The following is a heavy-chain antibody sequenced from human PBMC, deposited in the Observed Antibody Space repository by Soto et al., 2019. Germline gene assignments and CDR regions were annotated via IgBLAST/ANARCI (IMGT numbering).Heavy chain of an antibody. J-gene: IGHJ4*02. V-gene: IGHV1-18*01. CDR1: GYTFTRYD. D-gene: IGHD4-17*01. CDR2: ISAYIGNT. CDR3: ARAPGRLTMTAVTYYFDY. Sequence: QVQLVQSGTEVKKPGASVKVSCQVSGYTFTRYDISWLRQAPGQGLEWMGWISAYIGNTNYAQKLQGRVTMITDTSTGTASMELRSLRSDDTAVYICARAPGRLTMTAVTYYFDYRGQGTLVTVSS.